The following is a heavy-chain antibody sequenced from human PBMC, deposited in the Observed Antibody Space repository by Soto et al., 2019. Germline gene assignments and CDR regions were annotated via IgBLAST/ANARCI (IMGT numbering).Heavy chain of an antibody. CDR1: GGTFSSYA. CDR2: IIPIFGTA. V-gene: IGHV1-69*12. Sequence: QVQLVQSGAEVKKPGSSVKVSCKASGGTFSSYAISWVRQAPGQGLEWMGGIIPIFGTANYAQKFQGRVTITADESTSTAYMELSSLRSEETAVYYCARCPLAAAGTGLFDYWGQGTLVTVSS. CDR3: ARCPLAAAGTGLFDY. J-gene: IGHJ4*02. D-gene: IGHD6-13*01.